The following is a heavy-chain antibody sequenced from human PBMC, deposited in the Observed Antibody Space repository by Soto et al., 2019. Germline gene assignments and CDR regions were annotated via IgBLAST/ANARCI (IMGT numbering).Heavy chain of an antibody. D-gene: IGHD6-19*01. J-gene: IGHJ5*02. CDR2: IIPILGIA. CDR1: GGTFSSYT. CDR3: ARDCIAVAGNLCS. Sequence: QVQLVQSGAEVKKPGSSVKVSCKASGGTFSSYTISWVRQAPGQGLEWMGRIIPILGIANYAQKFQGRVTITADKSTSTASMELSSLRSEDTAVYYCARDCIAVAGNLCSWGQGTLVTVSS. V-gene: IGHV1-69*08.